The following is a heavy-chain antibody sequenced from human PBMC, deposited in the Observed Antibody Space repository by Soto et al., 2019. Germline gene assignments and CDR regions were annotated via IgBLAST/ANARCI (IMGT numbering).Heavy chain of an antibody. V-gene: IGHV3-23*01. J-gene: IGHJ3*02. CDR3: AKDWGTGGYSVRAFDI. CDR1: GFTFSSHA. D-gene: IGHD2-15*01. CDR2: LSGSGGNI. Sequence: EVQLLESGGGLVQPGGSLRLSCAASGFTFSSHAMNWVRQAPGKGLEWVSVLSGSGGNIDYAGSVKGRFTISRDNSKNMLYLQMNSLRAEDTAVYYCAKDWGTGGYSVRAFDIWGQGTVVTVS.